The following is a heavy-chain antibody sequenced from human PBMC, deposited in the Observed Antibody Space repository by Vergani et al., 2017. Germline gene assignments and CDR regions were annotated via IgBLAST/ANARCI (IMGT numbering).Heavy chain of an antibody. V-gene: IGHV3-11*05. CDR1: GFTFSDYY. J-gene: IGHJ6*02. Sequence: QVQLVESVGGLVKPGGSLRLSCAASGFTFSDYYMSWIRQAPGKGLEWVSYISSSSSYTNYADSVKGRFTISRDNAKNSLYLQMNSLRAEDTAVYYCAREAPEGDSYYYYYYGMDVWGQGTTVTVSS. CDR2: ISSSSSYT. D-gene: IGHD1-14*01. CDR3: AREAPEGDSYYYYYYGMDV.